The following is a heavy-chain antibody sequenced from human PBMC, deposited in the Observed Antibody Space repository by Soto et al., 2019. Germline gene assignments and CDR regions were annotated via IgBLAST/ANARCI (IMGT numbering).Heavy chain of an antibody. Sequence: GGSLRLSCAASGFTFSSYAMSWVRQAPGKGLEWVSAISGSGGSTYYADSVKGRFTISRDNSKNTLYLQMNSLRAEDTAVYYCARGDGYYYYGMDVWGQGTTVTVSS. V-gene: IGHV3-23*01. CDR1: GFTFSSYA. CDR2: ISGSGGST. D-gene: IGHD2-21*02. CDR3: ARGDGYYYYGMDV. J-gene: IGHJ6*02.